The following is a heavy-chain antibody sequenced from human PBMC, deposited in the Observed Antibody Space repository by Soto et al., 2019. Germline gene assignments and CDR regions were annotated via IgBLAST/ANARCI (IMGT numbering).Heavy chain of an antibody. D-gene: IGHD3-10*01. CDR3: ARDNTMVRGVTNGPVDY. Sequence: LRLSCAASGFTFSSYAMHWVRQAPGKGLEWVAVISYDGSNKYYADSVKGRFTISRDNSKNTLYLQMNSLRAEDTAVYYCARDNTMVRGVTNGPVDYWGQGTLVTVSS. CDR2: ISYDGSNK. CDR1: GFTFSSYA. J-gene: IGHJ4*02. V-gene: IGHV3-30-3*01.